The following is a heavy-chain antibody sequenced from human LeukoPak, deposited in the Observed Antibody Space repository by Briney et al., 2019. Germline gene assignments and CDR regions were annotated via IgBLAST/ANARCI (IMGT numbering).Heavy chain of an antibody. Sequence: GGSLRLSCAASGFTFDDYAMHWVRHAPGKGLEWVSGISGSGGSTYYADSVKGRFTISRDNSKNTLYLQMNSLRAEDTAVYYCAKFRSGYSYGPHYYYGMDVWGQGTTVTVSS. CDR1: GFTFDDYA. D-gene: IGHD5-18*01. CDR3: AKFRSGYSYGPHYYYGMDV. CDR2: ISGSGGST. J-gene: IGHJ6*02. V-gene: IGHV3-23*01.